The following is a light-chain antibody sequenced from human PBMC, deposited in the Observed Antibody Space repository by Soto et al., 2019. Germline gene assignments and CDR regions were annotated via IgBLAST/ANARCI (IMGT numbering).Light chain of an antibody. J-gene: IGKJ1*01. CDR3: QQYGSSPWT. Sequence: EIVLAQSPGTLSLSPGERATLSCRASQSVSSSYLAWYQQKPGQAHRLLIYGASSRATGMPDRFSGSGSGTDLTLTMSRLETEEFAVYYCQQYGSSPWTFGHGTKVEIK. CDR1: QSVSSSY. CDR2: GAS. V-gene: IGKV3-20*01.